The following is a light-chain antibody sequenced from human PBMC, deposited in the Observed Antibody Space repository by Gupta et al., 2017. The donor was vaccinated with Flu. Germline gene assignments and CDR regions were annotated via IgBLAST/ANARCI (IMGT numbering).Light chain of an antibody. J-gene: IGLJ2*01. CDR2: EVS. CDR3: CIYTTSGTLV. CDR1: NSYVGSHNC. Sequence: SVTITCAGTNSYVGSHNCVCRNHKPAGPAHNLMIFEVSNRPAGVSGGFSGSKAGNTASLTISELQAEEEADYYCCIYTTSGTLVFGGGTKLTVL. V-gene: IGLV2-18*01.